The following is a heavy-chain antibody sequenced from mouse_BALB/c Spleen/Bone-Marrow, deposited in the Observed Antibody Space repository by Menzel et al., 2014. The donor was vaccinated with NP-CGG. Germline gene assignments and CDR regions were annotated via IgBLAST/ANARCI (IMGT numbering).Heavy chain of an antibody. CDR1: GYTFSSYW. J-gene: IGHJ1*01. V-gene: IGHV1-9*01. CDR3: ARGGVRGGYWYFDV. D-gene: IGHD2-14*01. CDR2: ILPGSGST. Sequence: ESGAELMKPGASVKLSCKATGYTFSSYWIEWVKQRPGHGLEWIGEILPGSGSTNYNEKFKGKATFTADTSSNTPFMHPSSRAPGDSAVYYCARGGVRGGYWYFDVWGAGTTVTVSS.